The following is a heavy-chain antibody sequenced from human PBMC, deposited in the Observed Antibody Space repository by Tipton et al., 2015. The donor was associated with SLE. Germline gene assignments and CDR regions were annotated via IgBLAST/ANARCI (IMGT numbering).Heavy chain of an antibody. CDR2: IYYSGST. Sequence: TLSLTCTVSGGSISSSSYYWGWIRQPPGKGLEWIGSIYYSGSTYYNPSLKSRVTIYVDTSKNQFSLKLSSVTAADTAVYYCAREGISYCGGDCHGSFDYWGQGSLVTVSS. CDR1: GGSISSSSYY. D-gene: IGHD2-21*01. J-gene: IGHJ4*02. V-gene: IGHV4-39*02. CDR3: AREGISYCGGDCHGSFDY.